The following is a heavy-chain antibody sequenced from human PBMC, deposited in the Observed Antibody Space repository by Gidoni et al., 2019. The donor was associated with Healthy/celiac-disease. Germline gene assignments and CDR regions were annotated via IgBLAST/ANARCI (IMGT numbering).Heavy chain of an antibody. J-gene: IGHJ4*02. CDR3: ARRAAARGSSGYGDGSFDY. CDR1: GGSFSGYY. V-gene: IGHV4-34*01. CDR2: INHSGST. D-gene: IGHD3-22*01. Sequence: QVQLQQWGAGLLKPSETLSLTCAVYGGSFSGYYWSWIRQPPGKGLEWIGEINHSGSTNYNPSLKSRVTISVDTSKNQFSLKLSSVTAADTAVYYCARRAAARGSSGYGDGSFDYWGQGTLVTVSS.